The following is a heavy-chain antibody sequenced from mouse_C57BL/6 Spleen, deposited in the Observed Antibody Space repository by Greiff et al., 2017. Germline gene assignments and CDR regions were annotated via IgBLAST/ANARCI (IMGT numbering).Heavy chain of an antibody. CDR1: GFTFSDYG. J-gene: IGHJ1*03. D-gene: IGHD1-3*01. CDR3: ARDLKGYFDV. Sequence: EVQGVESGGGLVKPGGSLKLSCAASGFTFSDYGMHWVRQAPEKGLEWVAYISSGSSTIYYADTVKGRFTISRDNAKNTLFLQMTSLRSEDTAMYYCARDLKGYFDVWGTGTTVTVSS. V-gene: IGHV5-17*01. CDR2: ISSGSSTI.